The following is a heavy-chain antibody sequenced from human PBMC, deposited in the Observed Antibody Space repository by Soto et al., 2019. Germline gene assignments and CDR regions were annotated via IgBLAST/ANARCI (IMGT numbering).Heavy chain of an antibody. Sequence: PSETLSLTCTVSGGSISSYYWSWIRQPPGKGLEWIGHFYYGGSTNYNPSLKSRVTISIDTSKNQFSLNLFSVTAADTAVYYCAGGFSSVVFDVWGQGTMVTVSS. CDR2: FYYGGST. CDR3: AGGFSSVVFDV. J-gene: IGHJ3*01. V-gene: IGHV4-59*01. CDR1: GGSISSYY. D-gene: IGHD6-19*01.